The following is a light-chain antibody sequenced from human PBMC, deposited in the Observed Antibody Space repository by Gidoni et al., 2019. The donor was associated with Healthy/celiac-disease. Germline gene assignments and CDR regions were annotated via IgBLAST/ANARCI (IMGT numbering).Light chain of an antibody. CDR1: QSVSSSY. V-gene: IGKV3-20*01. Sequence: IVLTQSPGTLSLSPGERATLSCRASQSVSSSYLAWYQQKPGQAPRLLIYGASSRATGIPDRFSGSGSGTDFTLTISRLEPEDFAVYYCQQYGSSITFGQXTRLEIK. CDR2: GAS. J-gene: IGKJ5*01. CDR3: QQYGSSIT.